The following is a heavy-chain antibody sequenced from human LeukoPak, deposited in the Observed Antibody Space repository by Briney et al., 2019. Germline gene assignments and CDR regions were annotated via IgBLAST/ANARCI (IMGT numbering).Heavy chain of an antibody. D-gene: IGHD1-1*01. J-gene: IGHJ6*03. Sequence: SETLSLTCTVSGGSISSSSYYWGWIRQPPGKGLEWIGSIYYSGSTYYNPSLKSRVTISVDTSKNQFSLKLSSVTAADTAVYYCAGAQRSYYMDVWGKGTTVTISS. CDR1: GGSISSSSYY. CDR3: AGAQRSYYMDV. V-gene: IGHV4-39*01. CDR2: IYYSGST.